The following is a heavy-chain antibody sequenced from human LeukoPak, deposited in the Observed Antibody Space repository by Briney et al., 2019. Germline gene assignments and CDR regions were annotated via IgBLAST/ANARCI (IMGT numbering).Heavy chain of an antibody. CDR1: GYTFTGYY. V-gene: IGHV1-2*02. CDR2: INPDSGVT. Sequence: ASVKVSCKASGYTFTGYYIHWVRQAPGQGLEWMGWINPDSGVTNYAQKFQGRVTMTRDTSISTAYMELSSLRSDDTAVYHCARGFDWLEYYFDYWGQGTLVTVSS. CDR3: ARGFDWLEYYFDY. D-gene: IGHD3-9*01. J-gene: IGHJ4*02.